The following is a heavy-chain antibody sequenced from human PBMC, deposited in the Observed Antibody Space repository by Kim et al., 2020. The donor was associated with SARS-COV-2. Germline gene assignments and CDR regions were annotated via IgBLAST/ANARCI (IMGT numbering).Heavy chain of an antibody. Sequence: SETLSLTCAVYGGSFSGYYWSWIRQLPGKGLEWIGEINHSGSTNYNPSLKSRITISVDTSKNQFSLKLSSVTAADTAVYYCARAYSGCSWYSREAEYF. D-gene: IGHD6-13*01. CDR3: ARAYSGCSWYSREAEYF. CDR2: INHSGST. CDR1: GGSFSGYY. V-gene: IGHV4-34*01. J-gene: IGHJ1*01.